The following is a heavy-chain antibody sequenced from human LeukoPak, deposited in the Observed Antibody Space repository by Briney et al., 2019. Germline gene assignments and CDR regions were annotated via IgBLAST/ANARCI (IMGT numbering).Heavy chain of an antibody. V-gene: IGHV3-23*01. J-gene: IGHJ5*02. Sequence: PGGSLRLSCAASGFTFSSYAMSWVRQAPGKGLEWVSAISGSGGSTYYADSVKGRFTISRDNSKNTLYLQMNSLRAEDTAVYYCAKVSSNYVVWENWFDPWGQGTLVTVSS. CDR1: GFTFSSYA. CDR2: ISGSGGST. CDR3: AKVSSNYVVWENWFDP. D-gene: IGHD4-11*01.